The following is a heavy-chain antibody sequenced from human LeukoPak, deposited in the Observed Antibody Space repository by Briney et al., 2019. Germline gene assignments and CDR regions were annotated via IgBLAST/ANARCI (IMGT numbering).Heavy chain of an antibody. V-gene: IGHV3-33*06. CDR3: AKDAQRGFDYSNALEN. Sequence: GKSLTLSCVASHFTFRHYCMHWVRQAPGKGLEGVSVIWNDGSNQYYADSVKGRLTIPRDNSQNTVYLQVNSLRAEDTAVYYCAKDAQRGFDYSNALENWGQGALVIVSS. J-gene: IGHJ4*02. CDR2: IWNDGSNQ. D-gene: IGHD4-11*01. CDR1: HFTFRHYC.